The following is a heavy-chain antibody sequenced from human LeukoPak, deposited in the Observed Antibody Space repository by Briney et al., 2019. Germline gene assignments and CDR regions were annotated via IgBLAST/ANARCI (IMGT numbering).Heavy chain of an antibody. CDR3: ARESLYGYGPGFDY. CDR2: IIPIFGTA. J-gene: IGHJ4*02. Sequence: ASVKVSCEASGGTFSSYAISWVRQAPGQGLEWMGRIIPIFGTANYAQKFQGRVTITTDESTSTAYMELSRLRSEDTAVYYCARESLYGYGPGFDYWGQGTLVTVSS. CDR1: GGTFSSYA. D-gene: IGHD5-18*01. V-gene: IGHV1-69*05.